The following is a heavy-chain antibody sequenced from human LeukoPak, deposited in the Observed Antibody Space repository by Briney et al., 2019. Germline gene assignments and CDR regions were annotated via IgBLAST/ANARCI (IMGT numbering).Heavy chain of an antibody. V-gene: IGHV3-48*03. CDR2: ISSSGSTI. D-gene: IGHD2-2*01. Sequence: GGSLRLSCAASGFTFSSYEMNWVRQAPGKGLEWVSYISSSGSTIYYADSVKGRFTISRDNAKNSLYLQMNSLRAEDTAVYYCARDRGHEDIVVVPAAIDYWGQGTLVTVSS. J-gene: IGHJ4*02. CDR1: GFTFSSYE. CDR3: ARDRGHEDIVVVPAAIDY.